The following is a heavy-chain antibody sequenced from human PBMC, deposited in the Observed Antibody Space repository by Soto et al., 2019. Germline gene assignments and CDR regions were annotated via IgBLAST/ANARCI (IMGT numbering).Heavy chain of an antibody. V-gene: IGHV2-5*01. CDR3: AHSRSYYDFWSGYYRYYGMDV. Sequence: SGPTLVNPTPPLTLTCTFSGFSLSTSGVGVGWIRQPPGKALEWLALIYWNDDKRYSPSLKSRLTITKDTSKNQVVLTMTNMDPVDTATYYCAHSRSYYDFWSGYYRYYGMDVWGQGTTVTVSS. D-gene: IGHD3-3*01. CDR1: GFSLSTSGVG. CDR2: IYWNDDK. J-gene: IGHJ6*02.